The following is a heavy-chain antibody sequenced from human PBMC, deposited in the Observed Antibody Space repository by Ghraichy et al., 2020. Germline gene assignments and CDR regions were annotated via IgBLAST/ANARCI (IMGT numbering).Heavy chain of an antibody. V-gene: IGHV4-4*07. J-gene: IGHJ6*02. CDR3: ARETAVAGLVGYYYGMDV. CDR2: IYTSGST. CDR1: GGSISSYY. D-gene: IGHD6-19*01. Sequence: SETLSLSCTVSGGSISSYYWNWIRQPAGKGLEWIGRIYTSGSTNYNPSLKSRVTMSVDTSKNQFSLRLSSVTAADTAMYYCARETAVAGLVGYYYGMDVWGQGTTVTVSS.